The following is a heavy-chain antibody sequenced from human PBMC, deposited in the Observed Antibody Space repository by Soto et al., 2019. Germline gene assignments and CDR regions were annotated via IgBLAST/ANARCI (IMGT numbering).Heavy chain of an antibody. Sequence: QVQLVQSAAEVKKPGASVKVSCKASGYTLTNYAISWVRQAPGQGPEWMGWINTYNGNSNYAQKFQGRVTMTTDTSTNTAYMELRSLTSYDTAVYYCARDYTGGSCFCIYWGQGTLVTVSS. J-gene: IGHJ4*02. CDR3: ARDYTGGSCFCIY. D-gene: IGHD2-15*01. V-gene: IGHV1-18*01. CDR2: INTYNGNS. CDR1: GYTLTNYA.